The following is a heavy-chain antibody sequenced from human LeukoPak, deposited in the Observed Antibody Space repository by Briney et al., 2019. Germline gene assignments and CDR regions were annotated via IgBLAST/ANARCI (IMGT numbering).Heavy chain of an antibody. D-gene: IGHD3-22*01. CDR2: IYSGGST. J-gene: IGHJ4*02. V-gene: IGHV3-53*01. CDR1: RFTVSSNC. Sequence: SGGSLRLSCAASRFTVSSNCMSWVRQAPGKGLKWVSLIYSGGSTYYADSVKGRFTISRDNSKNTLYLQMNSLRAEDTAVYYCARRAGDYSHPHDYWGQGTLVTVSS. CDR3: ARRAGDYSHPHDY.